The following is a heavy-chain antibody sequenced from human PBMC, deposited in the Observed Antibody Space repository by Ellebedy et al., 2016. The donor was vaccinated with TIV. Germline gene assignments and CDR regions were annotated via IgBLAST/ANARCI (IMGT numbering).Heavy chain of an antibody. J-gene: IGHJ5*02. CDR2: INAGNGNT. D-gene: IGHD3-22*01. CDR1: GYTFTTYT. CDR3: ARETHYYDSRSDYPWGS. V-gene: IGHV1-3*01. Sequence: ASVKVSXKASGYTFTTYTMHWVRQAPGHSLEWMGWINAGNGNTKYSQKFQGRVTITRDTSASTAYMELSTLRSEDTAIYYCARETHYYDSRSDYPWGSWGQGTLVIVSS.